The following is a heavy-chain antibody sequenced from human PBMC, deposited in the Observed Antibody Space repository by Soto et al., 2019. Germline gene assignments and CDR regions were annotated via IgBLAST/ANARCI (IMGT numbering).Heavy chain of an antibody. CDR1: GFTFSSYA. V-gene: IGHV3-23*01. J-gene: IGHJ4*02. D-gene: IGHD3-22*01. CDR2: ISGSGGST. Sequence: GGSLRLSCAASGFTFSSYAMSWVRQAPGKGLEWVSAISGSGGSTYYADSVKGRFTISRDNSKNTLYLQMNSLRAEDTAVYYCAKDPYDSSGYPYYFDYWGQGTLFTVSS. CDR3: AKDPYDSSGYPYYFDY.